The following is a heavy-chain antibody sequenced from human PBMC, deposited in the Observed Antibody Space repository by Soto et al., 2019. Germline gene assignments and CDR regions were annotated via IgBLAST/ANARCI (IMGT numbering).Heavy chain of an antibody. J-gene: IGHJ4*02. CDR2: IYYSGST. D-gene: IGHD2-15*01. CDR3: ARHTPAISISDH. Sequence: QLQLQESGPGLVKPSETLSLTCTVSGGSISSSSYYWGWILQPPGRGLEWIGSIYYSGSTYYNPSLNSRVTISVDTSKNQFSLNLSSVTAADTAVYYCARHTPAISISDHWGQGTLVTVSS. V-gene: IGHV4-39*01. CDR1: GGSISSSSYY.